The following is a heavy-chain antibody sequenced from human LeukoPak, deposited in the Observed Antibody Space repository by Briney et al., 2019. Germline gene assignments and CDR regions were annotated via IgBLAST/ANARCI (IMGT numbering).Heavy chain of an antibody. J-gene: IGHJ5*02. V-gene: IGHV1-18*01. CDR2: ISAYNGNT. D-gene: IGHD3-16*01. CDR3: GRAAYSPPSNGGKGGGVYGFAP. CDR1: GYTFTSYG. Sequence: GASVKVSCKASGYTFTSYGISWVRQAPGQGLEWMGWISAYNGNTNYAQKFQGRVTMTRDTSISTAYMELSRLRSDDTAVYYCGRAAYSPPSNGGKGGGVYGFAPGGQGPLVTVPS.